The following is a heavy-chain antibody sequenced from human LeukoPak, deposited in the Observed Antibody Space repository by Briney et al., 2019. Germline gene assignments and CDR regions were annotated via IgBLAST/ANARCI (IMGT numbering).Heavy chain of an antibody. Sequence: PSETLSLTCTVSGGSISSGGYYWSWIRQHPGKGLEWIGYIYYSGSTYYNPSLKSRVTISVDTSKNQFSLKLSSVTAADTAVYYCARSAARHGIAVAGTQAFDIWGQGTMVTVSS. CDR3: ARSAARHGIAVAGTQAFDI. V-gene: IGHV4-31*03. CDR2: IYYSGST. J-gene: IGHJ3*02. D-gene: IGHD6-19*01. CDR1: GGSISSGGYY.